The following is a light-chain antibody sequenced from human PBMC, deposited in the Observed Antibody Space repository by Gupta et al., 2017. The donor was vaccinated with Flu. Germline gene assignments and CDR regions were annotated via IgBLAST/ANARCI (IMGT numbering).Light chain of an antibody. CDR2: GAL. Sequence: DIQMTQFPSSLSASVGDTVTITCRASQSISSYLNWYQQTPGKAPKLLIFGALTLQSGVPSRFNGSGSGTDFTLTINRLQPEDFATYYCQQSDNTPQTFGQGTKVEVK. J-gene: IGKJ1*01. V-gene: IGKV1-39*01. CDR3: QQSDNTPQT. CDR1: QSISSY.